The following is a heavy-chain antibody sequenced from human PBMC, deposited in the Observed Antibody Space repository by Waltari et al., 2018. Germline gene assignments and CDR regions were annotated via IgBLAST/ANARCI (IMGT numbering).Heavy chain of an antibody. Sequence: QLQLQESGPGLVKPSETLSLTCSVSGASIPNSNSYWSWIRQPPGKGLEWIWSIYYRGSTYSSPSLKSRVTISLDTSKNQLSLKVSSVTVADTAIYFCARNMESPYNAPYYFYYMDVWGKGTTVTVSS. CDR1: GASIPNSNSY. J-gene: IGHJ6*03. D-gene: IGHD3-10*01. CDR2: IYYRGST. CDR3: ARNMESPYNAPYYFYYMDV. V-gene: IGHV4-39*01.